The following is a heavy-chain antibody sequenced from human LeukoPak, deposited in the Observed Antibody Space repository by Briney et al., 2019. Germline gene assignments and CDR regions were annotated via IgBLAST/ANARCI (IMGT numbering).Heavy chain of an antibody. V-gene: IGHV3-23*01. Sequence: PGGSLRLSCAASGFTFYSHAMSWVRQPPGKGLEWVSVISGTGADTYHADSVRGRFTFARDNSKRTLYLQMNSLRAEDTAVYFCARWASAFLKGPAAPADYWGQGTLVTVSS. CDR1: GFTFYSHA. CDR3: ARWASAFLKGPAAPADY. D-gene: IGHD3-3*02. J-gene: IGHJ4*02. CDR2: ISGTGADT.